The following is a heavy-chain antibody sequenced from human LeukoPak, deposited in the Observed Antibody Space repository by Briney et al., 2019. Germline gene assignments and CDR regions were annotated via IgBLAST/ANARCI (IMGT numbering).Heavy chain of an antibody. Sequence: QPGGSLRLSCAASGFTFSSYWMHWVRQAPGKGLVWVSRINSDGSSTSYADSVKGRFTISRDNAKNTLYLQMNSLRAEDTAVYYCARENHYGDYGYWGQGTLVTVSS. CDR3: ARENHYGDYGY. J-gene: IGHJ4*02. D-gene: IGHD4-17*01. V-gene: IGHV3-74*01. CDR1: GFTFSSYW. CDR2: INSDGSST.